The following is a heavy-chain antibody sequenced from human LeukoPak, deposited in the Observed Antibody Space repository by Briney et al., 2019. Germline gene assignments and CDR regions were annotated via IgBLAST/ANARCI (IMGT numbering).Heavy chain of an antibody. CDR2: INHSGST. CDR3: ARGDVEGYYYGMDV. Sequence: SETLSLTCTVSGGSISSYYWSWIRQPPGKGLEWIGEINHSGSTNYNPSLKSRVTISVDTSKNQFSLKLSSVTAADTAVYYCARGDVEGYYYGMDVWGQGTTVTVSS. V-gene: IGHV4-34*01. CDR1: GGSISSYY. J-gene: IGHJ6*02. D-gene: IGHD5-24*01.